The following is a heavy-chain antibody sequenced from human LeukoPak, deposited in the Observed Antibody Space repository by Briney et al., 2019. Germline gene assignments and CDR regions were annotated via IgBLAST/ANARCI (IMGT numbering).Heavy chain of an antibody. CDR1: GYTFTGSY. CDR3: ARELWFDY. V-gene: IGHV1-2*06. Sequence: HRASVKVSCKASGYTFTGSYMHWVRQAPGQGLEWMGRIDPNGGGTNYAQKSQGRVTMTRDTSISTAYMELSRLRSDDTAVYYCARELWFDYWGQGTLATVSS. CDR2: IDPNGGGT. D-gene: IGHD3-10*01. J-gene: IGHJ4*02.